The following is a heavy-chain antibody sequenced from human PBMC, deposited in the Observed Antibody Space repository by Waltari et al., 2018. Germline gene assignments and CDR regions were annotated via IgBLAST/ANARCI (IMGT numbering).Heavy chain of an antibody. CDR2: IYPGDSDT. D-gene: IGHD5-18*01. CDR1: GYSFTNYW. CDR3: ARSAILMETVMAHHYHYYYGMDV. V-gene: IGHV5-51*01. Sequence: EVQLVQSGAEVKKPGESLKISCKGSGYSFTNYWIGWVRQMPGKGLEWMGIIYPGDSDTRYSPSFQGQVTFSADRSISTAYLQWSSLKASDTAMYYCARSAILMETVMAHHYHYYYGMDVWGQGTTVTVSS. J-gene: IGHJ6*02.